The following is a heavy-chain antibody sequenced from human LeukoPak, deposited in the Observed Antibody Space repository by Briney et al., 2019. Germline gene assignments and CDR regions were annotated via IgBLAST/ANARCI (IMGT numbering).Heavy chain of an antibody. V-gene: IGHV1-18*01. CDR3: AREGLGELTLDY. Sequence: AASVTVSCTASGYTFSTYGISWVRQAPGQGLEWMGWISTSNGDTKYAQKLQGRVTMTTDTSTSTAYMELRNLRSDDTAVYYCAREGLGELTLDYWGQGTLVTVSS. J-gene: IGHJ4*02. CDR2: ISTSNGDT. D-gene: IGHD3-16*01. CDR1: GYTFSTYG.